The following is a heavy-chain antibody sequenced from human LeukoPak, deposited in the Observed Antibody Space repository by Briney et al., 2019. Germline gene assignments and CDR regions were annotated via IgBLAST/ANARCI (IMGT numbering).Heavy chain of an antibody. V-gene: IGHV4-59*08. Sequence: SETLSLTCSVSGGSIGTYYWTWIRQPPGKGLEWIGYIYYTGSTNYSPSLKSRASMSVDTSKNQVSLKMTSATAADTAVYYCARPSIPSAAASALDIWGQGTMVTVSS. D-gene: IGHD2-2*01. CDR1: GGSIGTYY. CDR2: IYYTGST. CDR3: ARPSIPSAAASALDI. J-gene: IGHJ3*02.